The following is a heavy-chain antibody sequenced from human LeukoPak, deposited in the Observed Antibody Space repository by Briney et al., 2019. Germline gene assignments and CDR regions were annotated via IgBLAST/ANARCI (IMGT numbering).Heavy chain of an antibody. Sequence: SETLSLTCTVTGGSISSYYWSWIRQPPGKGLEWIGYIYYSGSTNYNPSLKSRVTISVDTSKNQFSLKLSSVTAADTAVYYCARGIRYYYGSGSQTFDPWGQGTLVTVSS. CDR2: IYYSGST. V-gene: IGHV4-59*12. CDR3: ARGIRYYYGSGSQTFDP. D-gene: IGHD3-10*01. J-gene: IGHJ5*02. CDR1: GGSISSYY.